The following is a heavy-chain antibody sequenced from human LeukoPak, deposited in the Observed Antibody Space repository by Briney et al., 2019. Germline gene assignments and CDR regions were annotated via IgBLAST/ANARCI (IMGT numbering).Heavy chain of an antibody. V-gene: IGHV3-30*19. CDR2: TSYDGANK. CDR1: GFTFSSYG. CDR3: ARDRARDDGYFDWLSCFLDY. Sequence: GGSLRLSCAASGFTFSSYGMHWVRQAPGKGLEWVAATSYDGANKYYTDSVKGRFTISRDNSKNTLYVQMNSLRAEDTAVYYCARDRARDDGYFDWLSCFLDYWGQGTLVTVSS. J-gene: IGHJ4*02. D-gene: IGHD3-9*01.